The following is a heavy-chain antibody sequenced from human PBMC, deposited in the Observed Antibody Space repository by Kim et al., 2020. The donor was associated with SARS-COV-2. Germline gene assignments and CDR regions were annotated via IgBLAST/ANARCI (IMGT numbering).Heavy chain of an antibody. V-gene: IGHV3-23*01. D-gene: IGHD4-17*01. CDR3: AKRRYGDTGYFDY. Sequence: GGSLRLSCAASGFTFSSYAMHWVRQAPGKGLEWVSGISGSGGFTYYADSVKGRFTISRDNSKNTVYLQMNSLRAEDTAAYYCAKRRYGDTGYFDYWGQGTVVTVSS. J-gene: IGHJ4*02. CDR2: ISGSGGFT. CDR1: GFTFSSYA.